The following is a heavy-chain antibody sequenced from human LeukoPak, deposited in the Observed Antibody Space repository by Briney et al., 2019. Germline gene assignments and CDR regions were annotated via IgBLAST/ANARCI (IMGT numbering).Heavy chain of an antibody. CDR2: IIPIFGTA. V-gene: IGHV1-69*05. J-gene: IGHJ4*02. Sequence: SVKVSCKASGGTFSSYAISWVRQAPGQGLEWMGRIIPIFGTANYAQKFQGRVTITTDESTSTAYMELSSLRSEDTAVYYCARDWGIGGHLYYFDYWGQGTLAAVSS. D-gene: IGHD3-16*01. CDR3: ARDWGIGGHLYYFDY. CDR1: GGTFSSYA.